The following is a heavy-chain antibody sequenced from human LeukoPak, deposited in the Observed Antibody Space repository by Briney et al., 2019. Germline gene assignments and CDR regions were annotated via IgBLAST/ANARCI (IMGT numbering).Heavy chain of an antibody. CDR2: IYYSGST. CDR1: GGSISSGGYY. D-gene: IGHD2-2*01. J-gene: IGHJ4*02. Sequence: SQTLSLTCTVSGGSISSGGYYWSWIRQHPGKGLEWIGHIYYSGSTYYNPSLKSRATIAVDTSKNQFSLRLTSVTAADAAVYFCARMLRSSSYAVDYWGQGTLVTVSS. V-gene: IGHV4-31*03. CDR3: ARMLRSSSYAVDY.